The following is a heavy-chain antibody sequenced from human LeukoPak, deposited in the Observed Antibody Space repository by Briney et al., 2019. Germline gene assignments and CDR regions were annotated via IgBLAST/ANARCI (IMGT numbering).Heavy chain of an antibody. CDR3: ARAGGSKPDYGGNYWFDP. CDR2: IYTSGRT. Sequence: SETLSLTCTVSGGSISSGSYYWSWIRQPAGKGLEWIGRIYTSGRTNYNHSLTRRVTISVATSKTQFSLQLSPVTAAATAVYYCARAGGSKPDYGGNYWFDPWGQGTLVTVSS. CDR1: GGSISSGSYY. D-gene: IGHD4-23*01. V-gene: IGHV4-61*02. J-gene: IGHJ5*02.